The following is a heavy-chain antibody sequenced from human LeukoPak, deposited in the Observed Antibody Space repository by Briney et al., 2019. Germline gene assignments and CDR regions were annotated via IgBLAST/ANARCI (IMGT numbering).Heavy chain of an antibody. D-gene: IGHD1-26*01. V-gene: IGHV1-24*01. CDR1: GYTLTELS. CDR2: FDPEDGET. J-gene: IGHJ6*02. CDR3: ATEFARPPTYGMDV. Sequence: ASVKVSCQVSGYTLTELSMHWVRQAPGKGLEWMGGFDPEDGETIYAQKFQGRVTMTEDTSTDTAYMELSSLRSEDTAVYYCATEFARPPTYGMDVWGQGTMVTVSS.